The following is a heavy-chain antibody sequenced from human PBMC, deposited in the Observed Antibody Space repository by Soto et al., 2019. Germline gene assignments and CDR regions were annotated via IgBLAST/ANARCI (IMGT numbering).Heavy chain of an antibody. D-gene: IGHD2-15*01. CDR2: IYPGDSDT. V-gene: IGHV5-51*01. Sequence: GESLKISCKGSGYSFTSYWIGWVRQMPGKGLEWMGIIYPGDSDTRYSPSFQGQVTISADKSISTAYLQWSSPKASDTAMYYCARLEYCSGGSCYSDYYYGMDVWGQGTTVTVSS. J-gene: IGHJ6*02. CDR1: GYSFTSYW. CDR3: ARLEYCSGGSCYSDYYYGMDV.